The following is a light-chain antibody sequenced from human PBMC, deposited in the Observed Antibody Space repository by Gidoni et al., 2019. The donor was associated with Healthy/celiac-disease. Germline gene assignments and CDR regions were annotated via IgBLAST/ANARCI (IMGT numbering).Light chain of an antibody. CDR1: SSDVGGYNY. Sequence: QSALTQPDSVSGSPGQSITISCTGTSSDVGGYNYVSWYQQHPGKATKLMIYEVSNRPSGVSNLFSGSKSGNTASLTISGLQAEDEADYYCSSYTSSSLYFFGTGSKVTVL. J-gene: IGLJ1*01. CDR2: EVS. V-gene: IGLV2-14*01. CDR3: SSYTSSSLYF.